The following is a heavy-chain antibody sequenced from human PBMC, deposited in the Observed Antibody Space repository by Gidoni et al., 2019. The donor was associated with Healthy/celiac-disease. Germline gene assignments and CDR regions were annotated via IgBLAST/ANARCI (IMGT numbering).Heavy chain of an antibody. Sequence: QVQLQESGPGLVKPSQTLSLPCTVSGGSISSGSYYWSWLRQPAGKGLGWIGRIYTSGSTNYNPSLKSLVTISVDTSKNQFSLKLSSVTAADTAVYYCARGNRYSYGFYYGMDVWGQGTTVTVSS. V-gene: IGHV4-61*02. CDR3: ARGNRYSYGFYYGMDV. D-gene: IGHD5-18*01. CDR1: GGSISSGSYY. CDR2: IYTSGST. J-gene: IGHJ6*02.